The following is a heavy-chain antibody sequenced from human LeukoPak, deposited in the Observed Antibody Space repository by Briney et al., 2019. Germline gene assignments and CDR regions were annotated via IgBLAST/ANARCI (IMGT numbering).Heavy chain of an antibody. Sequence: PGGSLRLSCAASGFTFSSYAMSWVRRAPGKGLEWVSAISGSGGSTYYADSVKGRFTISRDNSKNTLYLQMNSLRAEDTAVYYCARVGAVAGPIDYWGQGTLVTVSS. CDR1: GFTFSSYA. V-gene: IGHV3-23*01. CDR2: ISGSGGST. CDR3: ARVGAVAGPIDY. J-gene: IGHJ4*02. D-gene: IGHD6-19*01.